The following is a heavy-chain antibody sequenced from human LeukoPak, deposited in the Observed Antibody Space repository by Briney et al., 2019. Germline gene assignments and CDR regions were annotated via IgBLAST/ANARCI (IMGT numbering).Heavy chain of an antibody. Sequence: LAGGSLRLSCAASGFTFSSYAMHWVRQAPGKGLEWVTFIRYDGTNKYYADSVKGRFTISRDNSKNTVDLQMNSLRDEDTAVYYCAKEKVATTLRYYDNWGQGTLVTVSS. CDR1: GFTFSSYA. J-gene: IGHJ4*02. CDR3: AKEKVATTLRYYDN. D-gene: IGHD2-15*01. CDR2: IRYDGTNK. V-gene: IGHV3-30*02.